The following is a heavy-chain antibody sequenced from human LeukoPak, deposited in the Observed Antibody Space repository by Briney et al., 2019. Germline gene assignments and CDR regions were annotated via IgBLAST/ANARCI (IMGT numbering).Heavy chain of an antibody. CDR1: GGTFSSYA. CDR3: ARDSLDILTGYYAFDI. J-gene: IGHJ3*02. CDR2: IIPILGIA. D-gene: IGHD3-9*01. Sequence: GASVKVSCKASGGTFSSYAISWVRQAPGQGLEWMGRIIPILGIANYAQKFQGRVTITADKSTSTAYMELSSLRSEDTAVYCCARDSLDILTGYYAFDIWGQGTMVTVSS. V-gene: IGHV1-69*04.